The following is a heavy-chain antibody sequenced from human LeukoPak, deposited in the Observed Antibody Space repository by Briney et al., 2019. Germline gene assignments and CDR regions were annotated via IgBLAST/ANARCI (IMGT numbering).Heavy chain of an antibody. D-gene: IGHD3-3*01. CDR2: INPSGGST. CDR3: AREGFPPKISDFWSGLGPYYYYGMDG. V-gene: IGHV1-46*01. J-gene: IGHJ6*02. CDR1: GYTFTSYY. Sequence: ASVKVSCKASGYTFTSYYMHWVRQAPGQGLEWMGIINPSGGSTSYTQKFQGRVTMTRDTSTSTVYMELSSLGSEDTAVYYCAREGFPPKISDFWSGLGPYYYYGMDGWGQGTTVTVSS.